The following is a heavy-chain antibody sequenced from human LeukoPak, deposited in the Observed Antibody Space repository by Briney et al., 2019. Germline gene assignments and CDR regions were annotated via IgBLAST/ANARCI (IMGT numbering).Heavy chain of an antibody. CDR3: ARVGGWYWFVN. CDR1: GFTFRSYA. Sequence: PGGSLRLSCAASGFTFRSYAMHWIRQAPGKGLEYVSAISSDGRITYYANSVKGRFTISRDNSKNTLYLQMGSLRADDTAVYYCARVGGWYWFVNWGQGTLVTVSS. D-gene: IGHD6-19*01. CDR2: ISSDGRIT. V-gene: IGHV3-64*01. J-gene: IGHJ4*02.